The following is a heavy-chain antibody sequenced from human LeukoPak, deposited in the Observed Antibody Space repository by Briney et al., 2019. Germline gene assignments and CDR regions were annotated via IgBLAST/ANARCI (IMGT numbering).Heavy chain of an antibody. V-gene: IGHV3-7*01. D-gene: IGHD6-25*01. CDR1: GLTFSSYW. Sequence: GGSLRLSCAASGLTFSSYWMSWVRQAPGKGLEWVANIKQDGSEKYYVDSVKGRFTISRDNAKNSLYLQMNSLRAEDTAVYYCARARPLDYWGQGTLVTVSS. J-gene: IGHJ4*02. CDR2: IKQDGSEK. CDR3: ARARPLDY.